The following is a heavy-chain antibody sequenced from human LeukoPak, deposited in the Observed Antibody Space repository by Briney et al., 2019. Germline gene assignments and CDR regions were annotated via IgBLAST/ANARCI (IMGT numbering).Heavy chain of an antibody. D-gene: IGHD6-13*01. Sequence: SETLSLTCTVSGGSISSSSYYWGWIRQPPGKGLEWIGSIYYSGSTYYNLSLKSRVTISVDTSKNQFSLKLSSVTAADTAVYYCARDKAAAGTNWFDPWGQGTLVTVSS. CDR2: IYYSGST. V-gene: IGHV4-39*07. CDR3: ARDKAAAGTNWFDP. J-gene: IGHJ5*02. CDR1: GGSISSSSYY.